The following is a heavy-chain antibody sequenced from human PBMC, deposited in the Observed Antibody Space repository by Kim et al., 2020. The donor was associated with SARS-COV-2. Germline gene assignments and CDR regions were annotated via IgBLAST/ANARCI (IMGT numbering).Heavy chain of an antibody. CDR3: AREGGYEGGSYFDY. J-gene: IGHJ4*02. V-gene: IGHV4-59*01. CDR2: IYYSGST. CDR1: GGSISSYY. D-gene: IGHD5-12*01. Sequence: SETLSLTCTVSGGSISSYYWSWIRQPPGKGLEWIGYIYYSGSTNYNPSLKSRVTISVDTSKNQFSLKLSSVTAADTAVYYCAREGGYEGGSYFDYWGQGTLVTVSS.